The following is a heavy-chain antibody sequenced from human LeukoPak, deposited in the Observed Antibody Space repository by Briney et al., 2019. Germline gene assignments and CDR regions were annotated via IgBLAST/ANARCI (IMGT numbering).Heavy chain of an antibody. CDR1: GFTFSSYA. CDR2: ISYDGSNK. Sequence: GGSLRLSCAASGFTFSSYAMHWVRQAPGKGLEWVAVISYDGSNKYYADSVKGRFTISRDNSKNTLYLQMNSLRAEDTAVYYCARVGLQGDAFDIWGQGTMVTVSS. J-gene: IGHJ3*02. V-gene: IGHV3-30*04. D-gene: IGHD3-16*01. CDR3: ARVGLQGDAFDI.